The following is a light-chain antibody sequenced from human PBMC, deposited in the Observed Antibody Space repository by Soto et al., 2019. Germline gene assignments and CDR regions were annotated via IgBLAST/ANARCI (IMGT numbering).Light chain of an antibody. J-gene: IGKJ4*01. CDR3: QQRSNWLT. CDR2: DAS. Sequence: EIVLTQSPATLSLSPGERATLSCRVSQSVSSYLAWYQQKPGQAPRLLIYDASNRATGIPARFSGSGSGTDFTLTISSLEPEDSAVYYCQQRSNWLTFGGGTKVEIK. V-gene: IGKV3-11*01. CDR1: QSVSSY.